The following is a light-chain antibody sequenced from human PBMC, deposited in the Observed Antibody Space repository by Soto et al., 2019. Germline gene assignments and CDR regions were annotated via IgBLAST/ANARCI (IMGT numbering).Light chain of an antibody. CDR3: SPYTRSSTLGV. Sequence: QSVLTQPASVSGSPGQSITISSTGTRSDVGGYNFVSWYQQHPGKAPKLMIYDVTDRPSGVSNRFSGSKSGNTASLTISGLQAEDEADYYCSPYTRSSTLGVFGTGNKVTV. J-gene: IGLJ1*01. CDR2: DVT. V-gene: IGLV2-14*01. CDR1: RSDVGGYNF.